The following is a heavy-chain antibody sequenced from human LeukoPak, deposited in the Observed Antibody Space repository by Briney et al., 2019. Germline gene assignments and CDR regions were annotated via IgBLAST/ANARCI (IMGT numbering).Heavy chain of an antibody. D-gene: IGHD1-26*01. V-gene: IGHV3-48*03. CDR2: ISSTGSTT. CDR1: GFTFSSYE. J-gene: IGHJ4*02. Sequence: GGPLRLSCAASGFTFSSYEMNWVRQAPGKGQEWVSYISSTGSTTYYADSVKGRFTISRDNAKNSLYLQMNSLRAEDTAVYYCARVLSGTYLDYWGQGTLVTVSS. CDR3: ARVLSGTYLDY.